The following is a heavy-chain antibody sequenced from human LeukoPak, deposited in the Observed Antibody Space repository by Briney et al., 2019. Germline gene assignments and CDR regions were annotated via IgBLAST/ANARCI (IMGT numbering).Heavy chain of an antibody. J-gene: IGHJ6*02. CDR3: AKDIAAAGYYYYGMDV. CDR1: GFIFTSYG. Sequence: PGGSLRLSCAASGFIFTSYGMHWVRQAPGKGLEWVSGISWNSGSIGYADSVKGRFTISRDNAKNSLYLQMNSLRAEDTALYYCAKDIAAAGYYYYGMDVWGQGTTVTVSS. V-gene: IGHV3-9*01. D-gene: IGHD6-13*01. CDR2: ISWNSGSI.